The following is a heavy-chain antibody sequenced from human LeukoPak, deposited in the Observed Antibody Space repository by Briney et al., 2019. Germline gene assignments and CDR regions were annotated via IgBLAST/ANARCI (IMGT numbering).Heavy chain of an antibody. J-gene: IGHJ3*02. D-gene: IGHD1-1*01. Sequence: SESLSLTCTVSGGSISSSSYYWGWIRQPPGKGLEWIGSIYYSGSTYYNPSLKSRVTISVDTSKNQFSLKLSSVTAADTAVYYCARATKRQLLGAFDIWGQGTMVTVSS. CDR2: IYYSGST. CDR3: ARATKRQLLGAFDI. V-gene: IGHV4-39*07. CDR1: GGSISSSSYY.